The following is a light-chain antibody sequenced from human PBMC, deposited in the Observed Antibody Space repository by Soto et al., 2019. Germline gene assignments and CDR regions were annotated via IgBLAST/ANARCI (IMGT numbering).Light chain of an antibody. CDR1: SSNIGAGYD. CDR3: QSYDSSLSAV. V-gene: IGLV1-40*01. CDR2: GNS. J-gene: IGLJ2*01. Sequence: QAVVTQTPSVSGAPGQRVTISCTGSSSNIGAGYDVHWYQQLPGTAPKLLIYGNSNRPSGVPDRFSGSKSGTSASLAITGLQAEDEADYYCQSYDSSLSAVFGGGTKLTVL.